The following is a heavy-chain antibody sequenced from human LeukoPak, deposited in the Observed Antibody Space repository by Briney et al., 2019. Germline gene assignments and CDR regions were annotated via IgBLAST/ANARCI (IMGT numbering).Heavy chain of an antibody. J-gene: IGHJ4*02. V-gene: IGHV4-34*01. Sequence: PSETLSLTCAVYVGSFSGYYWSWIRQPPGKGLEWIGEINHSGSTNYNPSLKSRVIISVDPYKNQFSLKLRSVTAADTVVYYCARAVYSSSWFPFDYWGQGTLVTVSS. D-gene: IGHD6-13*01. CDR1: VGSFSGYY. CDR3: ARAVYSSSWFPFDY. CDR2: INHSGST.